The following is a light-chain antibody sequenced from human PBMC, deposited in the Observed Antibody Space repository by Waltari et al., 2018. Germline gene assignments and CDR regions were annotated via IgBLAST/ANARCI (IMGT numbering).Light chain of an antibody. CDR2: WAS. CDR1: QSVLYSSNNKNY. V-gene: IGKV4-1*01. J-gene: IGKJ1*01. Sequence: DIVMTQSPDSLAVSLGERATINCKSSQSVLYSSNNKNYLAWYQQKSGQPPKPLIYWASTRESGVPDRFSGSGSGTDFTLTISSLQAEDVAVYYCQQYYSPPLTFGQGTKVEIK. CDR3: QQYYSPPLT.